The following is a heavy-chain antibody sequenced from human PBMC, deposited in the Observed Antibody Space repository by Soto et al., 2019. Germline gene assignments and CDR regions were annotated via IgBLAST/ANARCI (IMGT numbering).Heavy chain of an antibody. CDR1: GFSFSGYA. D-gene: IGHD1-26*01. CDR2: ISGSGGST. J-gene: IGHJ3*02. CDR3: AKDLFSVGAGPFDI. Sequence: PGGSLRLSCAASGFSFSGYAMSWVRQAPGKGLEWVSAISGSGGSTYYADSVKGRFTISRDNSKNTLYLQMNSLRAEDTAVYYCAKDLFSVGAGPFDIWGQGAMVTVSS. V-gene: IGHV3-23*01.